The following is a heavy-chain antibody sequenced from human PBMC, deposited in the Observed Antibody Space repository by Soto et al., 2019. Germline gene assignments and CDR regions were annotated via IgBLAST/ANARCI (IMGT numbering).Heavy chain of an antibody. J-gene: IGHJ4*02. CDR2: IWYDGSNK. Sequence: LRLSCAASGFTFSSYGMHWVRQAPGKGLEWVAVIWYDGSNKYYADSVKGRFTISRDNSKNTLYLQMNSLRAEDTAVYYCARVRTSTSAIDYLGQGALVTISS. D-gene: IGHD6-6*01. CDR1: GFTFSSYG. CDR3: ARVRTSTSAIDY. V-gene: IGHV3-33*01.